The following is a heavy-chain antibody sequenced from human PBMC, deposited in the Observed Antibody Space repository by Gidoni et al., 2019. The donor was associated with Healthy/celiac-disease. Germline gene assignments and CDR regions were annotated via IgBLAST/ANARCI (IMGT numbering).Heavy chain of an antibody. CDR1: GFTFSSHT. V-gene: IGHV3-21*01. CDR2: ISSSSSYI. J-gene: IGHJ6*02. D-gene: IGHD2-2*01. Sequence: EVQLVESGGGLVKPGGSLRLSCAASGFTFSSHTMNWFRQAPGKGLEWVSSISSSSSYIYYADSVKGRFTISRDNAKNSLYLQMNSLRAEDTAVYYCARDGKHCSSTSCFYYYYYGMDVWGQGTTVTVSS. CDR3: ARDGKHCSSTSCFYYYYYGMDV.